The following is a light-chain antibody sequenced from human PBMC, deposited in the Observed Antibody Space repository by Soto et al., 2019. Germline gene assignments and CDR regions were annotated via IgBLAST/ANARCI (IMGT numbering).Light chain of an antibody. Sequence: QSVLTQPPSASGTPGQRVAISCYGSSSNIGSNTVNWYQQLPGTAPKVLIYSNNQRPSGVPDRFSGSKSGTSASLAISGLQSEDEADYYCAAWDDGLNGFWVFGTGTKVTVL. CDR2: SNN. CDR3: AAWDDGLNGFWV. V-gene: IGLV1-44*01. J-gene: IGLJ1*01. CDR1: SSNIGSNT.